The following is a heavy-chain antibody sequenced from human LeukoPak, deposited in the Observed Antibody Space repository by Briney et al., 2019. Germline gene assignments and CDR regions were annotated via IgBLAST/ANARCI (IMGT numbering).Heavy chain of an antibody. Sequence: GGSVRLSCTASGFTFCTYSMNWVRQAPGGGLEGVSYISSSSSTIYYADSVKGRFTISRDNAKNSLYLQMNSLRAEDTAVYYCARFVRGSYLFDYWGQGTLVTVSS. CDR3: ARFVRGSYLFDY. CDR2: ISSSSSTI. J-gene: IGHJ4*02. D-gene: IGHD1-26*01. CDR1: GFTFCTYS. V-gene: IGHV3-48*01.